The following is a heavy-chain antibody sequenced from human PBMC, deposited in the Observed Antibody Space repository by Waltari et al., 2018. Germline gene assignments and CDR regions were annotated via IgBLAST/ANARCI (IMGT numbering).Heavy chain of an antibody. D-gene: IGHD1-26*01. V-gene: IGHV4-34*01. J-gene: IGHJ6*03. CDR3: ARGRYSGSYFHYYYYMDV. CDR2: INHRGST. Sequence: QVQLQQWGAGLLKPSETLSLTCAVYGGSFRGYYWSWSRQPPGKGLEWIGEINHRGSTNYNPSLKSRVTISVDTSKNQFSLKLSSVTAADTAVYYCARGRYSGSYFHYYYYMDVWGKGTTVTVSS. CDR1: GGSFRGYY.